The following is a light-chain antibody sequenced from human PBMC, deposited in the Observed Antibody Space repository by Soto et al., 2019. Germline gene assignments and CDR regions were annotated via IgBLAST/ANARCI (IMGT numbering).Light chain of an antibody. CDR2: DAS. CDR1: QSVSSY. CDR3: QQRSNWPPWT. V-gene: IGKV3-11*01. Sequence: ELVLTQSPATLSLSPGERATLSCRASQSVSSYVAWYQQKPGQAPRLLIYDASNRATGIPARFSGSGSGTDFTLTISSLEPEDFAVYYCQQRSNWPPWTFGQGTRWIS. J-gene: IGKJ1*01.